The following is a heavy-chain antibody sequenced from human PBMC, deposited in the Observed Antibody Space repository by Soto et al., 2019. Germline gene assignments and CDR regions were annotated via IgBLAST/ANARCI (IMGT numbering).Heavy chain of an antibody. D-gene: IGHD5-18*01. CDR2: VKQDGSEE. J-gene: IGHJ4*02. Sequence: GGSLRLSCAASGYSISTYWMSWVRQAPGKGLEWVANVKQDGSEEYYVDSVKGRFTISRDNAKNSLYLQMNSLRAEDTAVYYCARDAGYSYGPFDYWGQGTLVTVSS. CDR3: ARDAGYSYGPFDY. V-gene: IGHV3-7*01. CDR1: GYSISTYW.